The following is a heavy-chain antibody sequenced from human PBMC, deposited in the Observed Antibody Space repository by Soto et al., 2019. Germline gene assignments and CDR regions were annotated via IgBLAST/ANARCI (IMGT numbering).Heavy chain of an antibody. CDR3: TCIFSGGYGYGFYYYGMDV. D-gene: IGHD5-18*01. J-gene: IGHJ6*02. V-gene: IGHV4-39*01. Sequence: PCTVADGKIISSSYCWGRISQPPGEGLEWIGSIYYSGSTYYNPSLKSRVTISVDTSKSQFSLKLSSVTAADTAVYYCTCIFSGGYGYGFYYYGMDVWGQGTTVTVSS. CDR2: IYYSGST. CDR1: DGKIISSSYC.